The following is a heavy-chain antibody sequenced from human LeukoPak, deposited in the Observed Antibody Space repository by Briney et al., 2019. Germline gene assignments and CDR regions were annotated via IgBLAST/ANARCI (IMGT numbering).Heavy chain of an antibody. V-gene: IGHV1-46*01. CDR3: ARADPYYGSGSYYCY. J-gene: IGHJ4*02. D-gene: IGHD3-10*01. CDR1: RYTFTSYY. CDR2: INPSGGST. Sequence: ASVKVSCKASRYTFTSYYMHSVRQAPGQELEWMGIINPSGGSTSYAKKLQGRVTMTRDTSTSTVYMELSSLRSEDTAVYYCARADPYYGSGSYYCYWGQGTLVTVSS.